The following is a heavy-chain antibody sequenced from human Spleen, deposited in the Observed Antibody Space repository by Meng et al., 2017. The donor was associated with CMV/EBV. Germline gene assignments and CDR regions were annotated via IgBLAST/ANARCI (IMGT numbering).Heavy chain of an antibody. CDR2: IKHDGSEK. J-gene: IGHJ4*02. CDR3: ATIGWYVPSFDY. D-gene: IGHD6-19*01. CDR1: GFIFGSYW. V-gene: IGHV3-7*01. Sequence: GESLKISCVGSGFIFGSYWMSWVRRAPGKGLEWVATIKHDGSEKFHVDSVKGRFTISRDNAKNTLYLQMNRLRAEDTAIYYCATIGWYVPSFDYWGQGTLVTVSS.